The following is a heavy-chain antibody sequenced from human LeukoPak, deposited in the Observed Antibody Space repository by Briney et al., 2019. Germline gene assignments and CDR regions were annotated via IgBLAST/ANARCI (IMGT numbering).Heavy chain of an antibody. CDR2: TIPIFGVS. Sequence: LVKVSCKASGGTFRSYVVSWVRLAPGQGLEWMGGTIPIFGVSKYAQKFQGRVTITTDESTSTAYMELSSLRSEDTAVYYCSRHAGYNWKDGIDFWGQGTLVTVAS. CDR1: GGTFRSYV. D-gene: IGHD1-20*01. J-gene: IGHJ4*02. V-gene: IGHV1-69*05. CDR3: SRHAGYNWKDGIDF.